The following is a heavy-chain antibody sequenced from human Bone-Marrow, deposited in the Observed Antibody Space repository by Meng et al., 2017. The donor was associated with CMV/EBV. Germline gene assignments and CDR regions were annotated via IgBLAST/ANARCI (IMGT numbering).Heavy chain of an antibody. CDR3: VRSVGGVARH. Sequence: GESLKISCAASGFTFSSYAMHWVRQAPGKGLEWVAVISYDGSNKYYADSVKGRFTISRDNSKNTLYLQMNSLRAEDTAVYYCVRSVGGVARHWGQGTLVTVSS. CDR1: GFTFSSYA. D-gene: IGHD3-16*01. V-gene: IGHV3-30*04. CDR2: ISYDGSNK. J-gene: IGHJ4*02.